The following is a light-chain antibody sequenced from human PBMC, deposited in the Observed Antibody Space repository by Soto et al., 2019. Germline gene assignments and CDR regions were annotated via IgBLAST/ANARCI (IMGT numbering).Light chain of an antibody. CDR3: QQYGGSPAVT. J-gene: IGKJ4*01. V-gene: IGKV3-20*01. CDR2: SAS. Sequence: EVVLTQSPGTLSLSPGERATLSCRASQTVSSSNLAWYQHKPGQPPRLIVYSASSRATGIPDRFSGSGSGTDLTLSISRLEPEDFAVYYCQQYGGSPAVTFGGGTKVEIK. CDR1: QTVSSSN.